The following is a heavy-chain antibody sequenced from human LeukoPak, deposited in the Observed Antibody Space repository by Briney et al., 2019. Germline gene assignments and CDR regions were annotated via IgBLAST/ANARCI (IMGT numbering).Heavy chain of an antibody. CDR2: ISNDESRK. Sequence: PGGSLRLSCIASGFSLSGYAMSWVRQAPGKGLEWVAIISNDESRKYYAHSVEGRFTISRDNSKNTLYLQMDSLRAEDTAVYYCARDRAWNYFDYWGQGTLVTVSS. J-gene: IGHJ4*02. CDR3: ARDRAWNYFDY. D-gene: IGHD3-3*01. CDR1: GFSLSGYA. V-gene: IGHV3-30*03.